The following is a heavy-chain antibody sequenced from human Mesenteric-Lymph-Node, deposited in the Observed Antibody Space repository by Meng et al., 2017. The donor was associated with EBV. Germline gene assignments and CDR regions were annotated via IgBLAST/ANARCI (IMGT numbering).Heavy chain of an antibody. J-gene: IGHJ4*02. V-gene: IGHV1-69*01. CDR3: ATYYYDSSAYFD. CDR2: IIPIFSTA. CDR1: GGTFSSYA. D-gene: IGHD3-22*01. Sequence: VQLVECGAEVKKPGSSVKVSCKASGGTFSSYAISWVRQDHGQGLEWMGGIIPIFSTANYAQKLQGRVTITADESTSTAYMELNSLRSEDTAVYYCATYYYDSSAYFDWGQGTLVTVSS.